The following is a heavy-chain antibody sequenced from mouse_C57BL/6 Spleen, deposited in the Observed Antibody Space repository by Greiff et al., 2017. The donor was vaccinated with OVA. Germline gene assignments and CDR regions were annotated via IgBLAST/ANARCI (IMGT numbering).Heavy chain of an antibody. V-gene: IGHV1-69*01. J-gene: IGHJ1*03. CDR3: ARRLYWYFDV. Sequence: QVQLQQPGAELVMPGASVKLSCKASGYTFTSYWMHWVKQRPGQGLEWIGEIDPSDSYTNYNQQFKGKSTLTVDKSSSTAYMQLSSLTSEDSAVDYCARRLYWYFDVWGTGTTVTVSS. CDR1: GYTFTSYW. CDR2: IDPSDSYT. D-gene: IGHD3-2*02.